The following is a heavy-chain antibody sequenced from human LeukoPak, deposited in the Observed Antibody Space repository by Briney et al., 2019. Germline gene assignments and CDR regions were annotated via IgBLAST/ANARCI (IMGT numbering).Heavy chain of an antibody. Sequence: ASVKVSCKASGYTFTGYYIDWVRQAPGQGLERMGWINSDSGGTNYAQKLQGRVTMTRDTSTSTAYMELSSLRSDDTAFYYCARDTITVTTPYFDYWGQGTLVTVPS. CDR3: ARDTITVTTPYFDY. CDR2: INSDSGGT. CDR1: GYTFTGYY. V-gene: IGHV1-2*02. D-gene: IGHD4-17*01. J-gene: IGHJ4*02.